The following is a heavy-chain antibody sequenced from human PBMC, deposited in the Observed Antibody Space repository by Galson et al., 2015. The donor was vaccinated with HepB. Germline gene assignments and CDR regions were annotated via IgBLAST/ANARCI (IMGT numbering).Heavy chain of an antibody. CDR2: IYSGGST. V-gene: IGHV3-66*01. Sequence: SLRLSCAASGFTVSSNYMSWVRQAPGKGLEWVSVIYSGGSTYYADSVKGRFTISRDNSKNTLYLQMNSLRAEDTAVYYCAKGYCSSTSCYTFDYWGQGTLVTVSS. CDR1: GFTVSSNY. D-gene: IGHD2-2*01. CDR3: AKGYCSSTSCYTFDY. J-gene: IGHJ4*02.